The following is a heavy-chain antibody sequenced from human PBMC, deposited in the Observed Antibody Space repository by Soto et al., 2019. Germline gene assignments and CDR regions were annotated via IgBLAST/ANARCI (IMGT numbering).Heavy chain of an antibody. D-gene: IGHD3-3*01. CDR2: ILYDGSNK. J-gene: IGHJ5*02. Sequence: QVQLVESGGGVVQPGRSLRLSCAASGFTFSSYGMHWVRQAPGKGLEWVAVILYDGSNKYYADSVKGRFTISRDNSKNTLYLQMNSLRAEDTAVYYCASGGRPITIPDNWFDPWGQGTLVTVSS. CDR1: GFTFSSYG. V-gene: IGHV3-33*01. CDR3: ASGGRPITIPDNWFDP.